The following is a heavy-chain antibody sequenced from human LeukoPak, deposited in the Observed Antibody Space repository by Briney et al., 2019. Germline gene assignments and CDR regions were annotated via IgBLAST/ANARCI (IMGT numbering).Heavy chain of an antibody. V-gene: IGHV4-34*01. CDR1: GGSFSGYY. CDR3: ARVLKLGYCSGGSCYGRYYYYYYMDV. CDR2: INHSGST. Sequence: PSETLSLTCAVYGGSFSGYYWSWIRQPPGKGLEWIGEINHSGSTNYNPSLKSRVTLSVDTSKNQFSLKLSSVTAADTAVYYCARVLKLGYCSGGSCYGRYYYYYYMDVWGKGTTVTVSS. J-gene: IGHJ6*03. D-gene: IGHD2-15*01.